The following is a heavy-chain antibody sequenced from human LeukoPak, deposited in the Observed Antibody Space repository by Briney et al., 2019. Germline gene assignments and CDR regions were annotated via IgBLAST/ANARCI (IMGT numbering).Heavy chain of an antibody. CDR3: ARDGGGRVLRFLESRRFYFDY. CDR1: GFTFSSYS. D-gene: IGHD3-3*01. Sequence: PGRSLRLSCAASGFTFSSYSMNWVRQAPGKGLEWVSYISSSSSTIYYADSVKGRFTISRDNAKNSLYLQMNSLRAEDTAVYYCARDGGGRVLRFLESRRFYFDYWGQGTLVTVSS. J-gene: IGHJ4*02. CDR2: ISSSSSTI. V-gene: IGHV3-48*01.